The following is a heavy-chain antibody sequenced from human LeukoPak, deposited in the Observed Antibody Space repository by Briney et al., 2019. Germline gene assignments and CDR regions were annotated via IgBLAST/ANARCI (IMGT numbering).Heavy chain of an antibody. CDR1: GFTFSTYT. D-gene: IGHD7-27*01. Sequence: GGSLSLSVAASGFTFSTYTICWVRNPPGKRPEWVSIIGSSGGGIHYADSVKGRFTISRDNSKNALYLQMNSLRVEDTAVYYCAIDPNWGTHSWGQGVLVTVSS. V-gene: IGHV3-23*01. J-gene: IGHJ4*02. CDR3: AIDPNWGTHS. CDR2: IGSSGGGI.